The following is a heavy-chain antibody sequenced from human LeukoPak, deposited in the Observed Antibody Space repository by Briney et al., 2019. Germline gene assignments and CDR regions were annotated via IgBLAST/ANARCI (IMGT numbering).Heavy chain of an antibody. V-gene: IGHV4-59*01. CDR1: GGSISSYY. J-gene: IGHJ5*02. CDR3: ASAATVGICSGGSCYLGAKNWFDP. D-gene: IGHD2-15*01. CDR2: IYYSGST. Sequence: SETLSRTCTGSGGSISSYYWSWIRQPPGKGLEWIVYIYYSGSTNYNPSLRSRVTISVDTSKNQFSLKLSSVTAADTAVHYCASAATVGICSGGSCYLGAKNWFDPWRQGTLVTVSS.